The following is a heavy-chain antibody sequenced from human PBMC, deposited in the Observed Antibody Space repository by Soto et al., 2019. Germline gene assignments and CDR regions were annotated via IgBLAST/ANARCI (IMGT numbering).Heavy chain of an antibody. CDR1: GFSFSNYA. CDR2: INGRGNDT. J-gene: IGHJ4*02. D-gene: IGHD3-16*01. Sequence: VQLLESGGVLVQPGGSLRLSCVASGFSFSNYAMSWVRQAPGKGLEWVSAINGRGNDTYYAGSVKGRFTISRDNSKNTLDLQWSSLRDEDTALYYCAKGGEYIRSWGLGTLVTVSS. CDR3: AKGGEYIRS. V-gene: IGHV3-23*01.